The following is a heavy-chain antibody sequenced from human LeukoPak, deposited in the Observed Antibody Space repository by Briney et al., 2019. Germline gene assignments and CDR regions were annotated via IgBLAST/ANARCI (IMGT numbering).Heavy chain of an antibody. CDR1: GFTFSSYS. J-gene: IGHJ4*02. Sequence: GGSLRLSCAASGFTFSSYSMNWVRQAPGKGLEWVSSISSSSSYIYYADSVKGRFTVSRDNAKNSLYLQMNSLRAEDTAVYYCASEYYYDSSDYYYESSYFDYWGQGTLVTVSS. CDR2: ISSSSSYI. D-gene: IGHD3-22*01. V-gene: IGHV3-21*01. CDR3: ASEYYYDSSDYYYESSYFDY.